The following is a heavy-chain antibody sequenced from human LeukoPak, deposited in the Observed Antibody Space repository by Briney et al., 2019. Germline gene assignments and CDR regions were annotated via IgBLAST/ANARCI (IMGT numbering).Heavy chain of an antibody. CDR2: ISANSGDT. J-gene: IGHJ4*02. CDR3: ARDKRYAFDN. V-gene: IGHV1-18*01. D-gene: IGHD3-9*01. CDR1: GHTFSSHG. Sequence: ASVKVSCKTAGHTFSSHGISWVRQAPGQGLEWMGWISANSGDTKFAQKFQGRVTMTTETSTNTAYMELRSLRFDDTAIYYCARDKRYAFDNWGQGTLVSVSS.